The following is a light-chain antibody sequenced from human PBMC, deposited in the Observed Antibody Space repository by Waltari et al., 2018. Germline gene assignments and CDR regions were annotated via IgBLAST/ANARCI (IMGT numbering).Light chain of an antibody. CDR2: GAS. J-gene: IGKJ1*01. Sequence: IVLTQSPGTLSLSPGERATLSCRDSQSVSRSLAWYQQKPGQAPKLLIYGASTRATGIPDRFTGSGSGTDFSLTISSLEPEDFAIYFCQHYVRLPATFGQGTKVEIK. V-gene: IGKV3-20*01. CDR1: QSVSRS. CDR3: QHYVRLPAT.